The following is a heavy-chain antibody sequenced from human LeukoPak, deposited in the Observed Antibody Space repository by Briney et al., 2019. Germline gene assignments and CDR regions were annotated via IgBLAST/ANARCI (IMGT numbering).Heavy chain of an antibody. Sequence: PGGSLRLSCAASGFTFSSYSMNWVRQAPGKGLEGVSSISSSSYIYYADSVKGRFTISRDNAKNSLYLQMNSLRAEDTAVYYCARAPVVDFWSGYPDFDYWGQGTLVTVSS. CDR1: GFTFSSYS. J-gene: IGHJ4*02. CDR2: ISSSSYI. V-gene: IGHV3-21*01. D-gene: IGHD3-3*01. CDR3: ARAPVVDFWSGYPDFDY.